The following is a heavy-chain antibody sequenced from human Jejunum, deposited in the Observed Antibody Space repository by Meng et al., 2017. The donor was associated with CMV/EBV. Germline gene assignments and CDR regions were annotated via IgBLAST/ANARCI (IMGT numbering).Heavy chain of an antibody. CDR3: AKNRGNTDRSGYYWYFDL. Sequence: ISSRGYYWTWIRQNPGKALEWIGNIDNSGTTFHNPSLKSRVTISLDTANNQFSLRLRSVTAADTAVYYCAKNRGNTDRSGYYWYFDLWGRGTLVTVSS. CDR1: ISSRGYY. D-gene: IGHD3-22*01. V-gene: IGHV4-31*02. J-gene: IGHJ2*01. CDR2: IDNSGTT.